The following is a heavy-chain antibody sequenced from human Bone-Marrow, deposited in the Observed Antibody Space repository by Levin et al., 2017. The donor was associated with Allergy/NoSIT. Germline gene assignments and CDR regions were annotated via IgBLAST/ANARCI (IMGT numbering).Heavy chain of an antibody. V-gene: IGHV3-23*01. J-gene: IGHJ3*01. Sequence: GGSLRLSCAASGFAFSSYAMTWVRQCPGKGLEWVSTISASGGTTYYADSVKGRFTISRDDSRDTLFLQMNTLTAEDTAVYYCVRVLASYSDSSGYNRRDDAYDVWGNGTMVTVSS. CDR2: ISASGGTT. D-gene: IGHD3-22*01. CDR1: GFAFSSYA. CDR3: VRVLASYSDSSGYNRRDDAYDV.